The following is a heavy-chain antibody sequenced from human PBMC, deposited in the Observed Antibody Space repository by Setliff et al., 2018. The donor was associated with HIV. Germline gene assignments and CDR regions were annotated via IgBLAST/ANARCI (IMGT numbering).Heavy chain of an antibody. CDR2: IFYSGST. CDR1: GGSISGYY. V-gene: IGHV4-59*08. D-gene: IGHD3-22*01. CDR3: ARQSDSSGYFPSWYFDY. J-gene: IGHJ4*02. Sequence: SETLSLTCTVSGGSISGYYWSWIRQPPGKGLEWIGYIFYSGSTNYNPSLKSRVTISVDTSKNQFSLKLSSVTAADTAVYYCARQSDSSGYFPSWYFDYWAQGTLVTVPQ.